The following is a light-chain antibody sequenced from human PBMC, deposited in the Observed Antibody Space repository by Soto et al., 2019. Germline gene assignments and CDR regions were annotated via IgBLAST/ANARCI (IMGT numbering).Light chain of an antibody. CDR2: DVS. V-gene: IGLV2-14*01. CDR1: SRDVGGYNY. Sequence: QSVLTKPASVSGSPGQSITISCTGTSRDVGGYNYVSWYQQHPGKAPKLMIYDVSNRPSGVSNRFSGSKSGNTASLTISGLQAEDEADYYCSSYTSSSTWVFGGGTKVTVL. CDR3: SSYTSSSTWV. J-gene: IGLJ3*02.